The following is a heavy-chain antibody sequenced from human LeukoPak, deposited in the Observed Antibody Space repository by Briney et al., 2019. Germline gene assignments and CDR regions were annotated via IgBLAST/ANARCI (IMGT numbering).Heavy chain of an antibody. V-gene: IGHV4-61*02. CDR2: VYTSGST. CDR3: ASYSTNGVCYTSSWFDP. CDR1: GGSISSGSYY. Sequence: SETLSLTCTVSGGSISSGSYYWSWIRRPAGKGLEWIGRVYTSGSTNYNPSLKSRVTISVDTSKNQFSLKLSSVTAADTAVYYCASYSTNGVCYTSSWFDPWGQGTLVTVSS. J-gene: IGHJ5*02. D-gene: IGHD2-8*01.